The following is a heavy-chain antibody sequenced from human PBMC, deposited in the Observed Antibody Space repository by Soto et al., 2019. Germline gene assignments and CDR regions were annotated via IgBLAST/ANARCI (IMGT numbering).Heavy chain of an antibody. D-gene: IGHD3-10*01. CDR2: IIPLFGTT. CDR3: AAELGFGKLSVV. Sequence: QVQVVQSGVEVRRPGSSVKVSCKASGDTFKNCVISWVRQAPGQGLEWMGGIIPLFGTTDFAQRFQGRLTMTTDESTTTAYMELSRLGSEDTATYYCAAELGFGKLSVVWGQGTTVIVSS. J-gene: IGHJ6*02. CDR1: GDTFKNCV. V-gene: IGHV1-69*01.